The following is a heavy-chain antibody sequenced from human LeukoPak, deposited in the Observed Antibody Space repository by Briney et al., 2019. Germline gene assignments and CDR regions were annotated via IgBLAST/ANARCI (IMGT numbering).Heavy chain of an antibody. V-gene: IGHV3-72*01. CDR2: IRKKATGQTT. CDR3: TRSNPHSPFDI. Sequence: QPGGSLRLSCAASGFTFSDHYMDWVRQAPGKGPEWVGRIRKKATGQTTEYAAFVKGRFTISRDDSKDSLYLQMNSLETEDTAVYYCTRSNPHSPFDIWGQGTMVAVSS. J-gene: IGHJ3*02. CDR1: GFTFSDHY.